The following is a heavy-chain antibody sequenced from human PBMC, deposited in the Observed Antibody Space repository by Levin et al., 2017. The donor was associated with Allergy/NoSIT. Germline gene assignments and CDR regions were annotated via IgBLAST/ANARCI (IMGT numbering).Heavy chain of an antibody. V-gene: IGHV3-64D*06. CDR3: VKNGDSGELGY. CDR2: ISNNGGRT. D-gene: IGHD4-17*01. CDR1: GFTFNKNT. J-gene: IGHJ4*02. Sequence: LAGGSLRLSCSASGFTFNKNTMQWVRQAPGKGLEHVSAISNNGGRTYYTDSVKGRFTISRDNSKNTLYLQMSSLRPEDTAMYYCVKNGDSGELGYWGQGTLVTVSS.